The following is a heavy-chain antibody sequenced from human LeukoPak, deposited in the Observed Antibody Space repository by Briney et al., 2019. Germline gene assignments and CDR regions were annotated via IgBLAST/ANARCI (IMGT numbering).Heavy chain of an antibody. Sequence: GGSLRLSCAASGFTFGSYGMHWVRQAPGKGLEWVAFIRYDGSNKYYADSVKGRFTISRDNSKNTLYLQMNSLRAEDTAVYYCARDQGYSGYGLEDYWGQGTLVTVSS. J-gene: IGHJ4*02. D-gene: IGHD5-12*01. CDR1: GFTFGSYG. V-gene: IGHV3-30*02. CDR2: IRYDGSNK. CDR3: ARDQGYSGYGLEDY.